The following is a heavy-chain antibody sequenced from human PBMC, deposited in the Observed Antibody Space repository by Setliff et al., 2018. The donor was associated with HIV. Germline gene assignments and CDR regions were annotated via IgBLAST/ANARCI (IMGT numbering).Heavy chain of an antibody. CDR3: AKDSSSGYYYYYLDV. D-gene: IGHD6-6*01. CDR2: INKEGSQT. J-gene: IGHJ6*03. CDR1: GFTFSSYW. V-gene: IGHV3-7*01. Sequence: GGSLRLSCATSGFTFSSYWMSWVRQAPGKGLEWVANINKEGSQTYYGDSVKGRFTISRDKSKNTLYLRMDSLRAEDTAAYYCAKDSSSGYYYYYLDVWGKGTTVTAP.